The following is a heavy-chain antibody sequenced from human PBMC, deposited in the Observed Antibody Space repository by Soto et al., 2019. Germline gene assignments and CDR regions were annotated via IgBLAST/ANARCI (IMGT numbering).Heavy chain of an antibody. D-gene: IGHD6-19*01. CDR1: GFIFSIYG. J-gene: IGHJ3*02. Sequence: VWSLRLSFAASGFIFSIYGMKWVRQAPGKGLEWVAVMSFDGSIKYYADSVKGRFTISRDNSKNTLYLQMNSLRAEDTAGYYCATIAVPPVFETWGKGTRVTVSS. CDR3: ATIAVPPVFET. V-gene: IGHV3-30*03. CDR2: MSFDGSIK.